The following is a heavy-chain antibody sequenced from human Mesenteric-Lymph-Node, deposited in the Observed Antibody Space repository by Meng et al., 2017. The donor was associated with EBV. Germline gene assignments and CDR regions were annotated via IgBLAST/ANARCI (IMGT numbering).Heavy chain of an antibody. D-gene: IGHD4-17*01. CDR1: GYTFIAYP. CDR3: AKIGSGDYADYDLAY. Sequence: QVGLVQSAAEVRKPGASVKASRMASGYTFIAYPLHCVRKAPGQGLEWMGRINPHSGDTNYAKKFQGRVTLTRDTSISTAYMELSRLRSDDTAVYYCAKIGSGDYADYDLAYWGQGTLVTVSS. V-gene: IGHV1-2*06. J-gene: IGHJ4*02. CDR2: INPHSGDT.